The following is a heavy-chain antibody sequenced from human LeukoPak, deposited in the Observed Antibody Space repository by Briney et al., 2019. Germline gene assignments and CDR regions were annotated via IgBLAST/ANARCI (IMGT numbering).Heavy chain of an antibody. V-gene: IGHV3-23*01. CDR1: GFTFSSYA. Sequence: GGSLRLSCAASGFTFSSYAMSWVRQAPGKGLEWVSAISGSGGSTYYADSVKGRFTISRDNSKNTLYLQMNSLRAEDTAVYYCAKSEADYYYYYMDVWGKGTTVTVSS. CDR2: ISGSGGST. J-gene: IGHJ6*03. CDR3: AKSEADYYYYYMDV.